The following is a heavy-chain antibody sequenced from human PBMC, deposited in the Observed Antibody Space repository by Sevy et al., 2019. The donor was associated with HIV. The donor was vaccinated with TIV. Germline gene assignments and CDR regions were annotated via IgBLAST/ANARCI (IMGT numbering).Heavy chain of an antibody. D-gene: IGHD5-18*01. CDR2: INSDGSSS. V-gene: IGHV3-74*01. J-gene: IGHJ4*02. CDR3: AGQRSSYGYEGLEY. CDR1: GFTFSSYW. Sequence: GGSLRLSCAASGFTFSSYWMHWVRQAPGKGLVWLSRINSDGSSSTYADSVKGRFTISRDNAKNTMYLQINSLRVEDTAVYYCAGQRSSYGYEGLEYWGQGTLVTVSS.